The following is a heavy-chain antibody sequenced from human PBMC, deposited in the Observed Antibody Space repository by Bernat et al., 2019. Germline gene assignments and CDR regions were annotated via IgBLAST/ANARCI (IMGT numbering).Heavy chain of an antibody. V-gene: IGHV3-30-3*01. CDR1: GFTFSSYA. J-gene: IGHJ5*02. CDR2: ISYDGSNK. Sequence: QVQLVESGGGVVQPGRSLRLSCAASGFTFSSYAMHWVRQAPGKGLEWVAVISYDGSNKYYADSVKGRFTISRDNSKNTLYLQMNSLRAEDTAVYYCARRRGVRGVIGTNWFDPWGRGTLVTVSS. D-gene: IGHD3-10*01. CDR3: ARRRGVRGVIGTNWFDP.